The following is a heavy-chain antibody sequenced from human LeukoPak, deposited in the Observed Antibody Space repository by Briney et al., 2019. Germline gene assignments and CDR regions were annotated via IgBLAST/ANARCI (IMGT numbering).Heavy chain of an antibody. D-gene: IGHD2/OR15-2a*01. CDR1: GFTFSSYS. J-gene: IGHJ4*02. CDR2: ITNSGNSK. V-gene: IGHV3-48*01. Sequence: GGSLRLSCAASGFTFSSYSMNWVRQAPGKGLEWVSYITNSGNSKSYADSVKGRFTISRDNTKNSLYLQMNGLRAEDTAVYYCARHDRIIASPLVWGQGILVTVSS. CDR3: ARHDRIIASPLV.